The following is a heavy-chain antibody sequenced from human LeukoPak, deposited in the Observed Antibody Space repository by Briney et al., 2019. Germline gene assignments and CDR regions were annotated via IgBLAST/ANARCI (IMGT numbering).Heavy chain of an antibody. J-gene: IGHJ4*02. D-gene: IGHD5-18*01. CDR1: GYTFTSYY. Sequence: ASVKVSCKASGYTFTSYYMHWVRQAPGQGLEWMGIINPSGGGTNYAQKFQGRVTMTSDTSTSTVYTELSSLRSEDTAVYYCARTGRSYTAMVPFDYWGQGTLVTVSS. V-gene: IGHV1-46*01. CDR2: INPSGGGT. CDR3: ARTGRSYTAMVPFDY.